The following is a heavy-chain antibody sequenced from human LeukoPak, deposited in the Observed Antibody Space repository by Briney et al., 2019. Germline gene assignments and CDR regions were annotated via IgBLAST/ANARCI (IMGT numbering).Heavy chain of an antibody. Sequence: GGSLRLSCEDSGFTFRSYEMNWVRQAPGKGLEWVSSISSSSSYIYYADSVKGRFTISRDNAKNSLYLQMNSLRPEDTAVYYCARENSGSYYQFDCWGQGTLVTVSS. D-gene: IGHD1-26*01. J-gene: IGHJ4*02. CDR1: GFTFRSYE. CDR3: ARENSGSYYQFDC. CDR2: ISSSSSYI. V-gene: IGHV3-21*01.